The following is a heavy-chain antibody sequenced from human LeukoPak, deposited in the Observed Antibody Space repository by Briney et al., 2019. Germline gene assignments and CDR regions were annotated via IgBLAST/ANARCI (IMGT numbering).Heavy chain of an antibody. CDR1: GDSVSNNIAT. CDR3: ARGTAFVDY. V-gene: IGHV6-1*01. Sequence: TSQTLSLTCAISGDSVSNNIATWNWIRQSPSRGLEWLGRTYYRSRWGNDYAISVKSRITINPDTSKNQFSLQLNSVTPEDTAVYYCARGTAFVDYWGQGTLVTVSS. CDR2: TYYRSRWGN. D-gene: IGHD3-10*01. J-gene: IGHJ4*02.